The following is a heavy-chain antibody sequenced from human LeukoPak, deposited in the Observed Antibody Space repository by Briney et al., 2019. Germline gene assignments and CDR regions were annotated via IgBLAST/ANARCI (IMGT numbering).Heavy chain of an antibody. CDR2: ISYDGSNK. CDR1: GFTFSSYG. J-gene: IGHJ4*02. V-gene: IGHV3-30*03. CDR3: ARDSGGAWTRPAAKDY. D-gene: IGHD2-2*01. Sequence: GGSLRLSCAVSGFTFSSYGMHWVRQAPGKGLEWVAVISYDGSNKYYADSVKGRFTISRDNSKNTLYLQMNSLRAEDTAVYYCARDSGGAWTRPAAKDYWGQGTLVTVSS.